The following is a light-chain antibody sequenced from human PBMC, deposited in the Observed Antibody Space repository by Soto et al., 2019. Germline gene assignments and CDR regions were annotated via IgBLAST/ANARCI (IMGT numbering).Light chain of an antibody. CDR2: EDN. CDR1: GGSIASNY. Sequence: NFMLTQPHSVSESPGKTVTISCTGSGGSIASNYVQWYQQRPGSAPTTVIYEDNKRPSGVPDRFSGSIDRSSNSASLIISGLKTEDEADYYCQSHDSSNVVFGGRTKLTVL. V-gene: IGLV6-57*02. CDR3: QSHDSSNVV. J-gene: IGLJ2*01.